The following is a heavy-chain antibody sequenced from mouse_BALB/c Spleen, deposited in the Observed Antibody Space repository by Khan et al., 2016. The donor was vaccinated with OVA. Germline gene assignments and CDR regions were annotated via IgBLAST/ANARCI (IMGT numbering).Heavy chain of an antibody. V-gene: IGHV5-9-3*01. D-gene: IGHD1-1*01. CDR2: ISSGGDYI. CDR3: ARHNYGPFAY. J-gene: IGHJ3*01. Sequence: EVELVESGGDLVKPGGSLKLSCSASGFTFTTYAMSWVRQTPEKRLEWVATISSGGDYIYYPDSVKGRFTISRDNAKNTLYLHMCSLRSEDTAMYYCARHNYGPFAYWGQGTLVTVSA. CDR1: GFTFTTYA.